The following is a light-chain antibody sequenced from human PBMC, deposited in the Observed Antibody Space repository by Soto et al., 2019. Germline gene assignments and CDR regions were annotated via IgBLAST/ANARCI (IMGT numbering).Light chain of an antibody. Sequence: QSALTQPASVSGSPGQSITMSCTGTRNDVGGYNLVSWYQQYPGKAPKLMIYEATNRPSGVSNRFSGSKSGNTASLTISGLQAEDEADYYCSSYAGSSNSVVFGGGTKLTVL. CDR3: SSYAGSSNSVV. CDR2: EAT. V-gene: IGLV2-23*01. J-gene: IGLJ2*01. CDR1: RNDVGGYNL.